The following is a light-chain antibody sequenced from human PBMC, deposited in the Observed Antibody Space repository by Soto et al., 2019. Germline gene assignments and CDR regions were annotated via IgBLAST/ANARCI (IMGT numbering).Light chain of an antibody. V-gene: IGKV3-11*01. CDR2: DAS. Sequence: EIVLTQSPATLSLSPGNRATLSCRASENVSRYLAWYQQKPGQAPRLLIYDASNRATGIPARFSGSGSGTDFTLTITSLEPEDFAVYYCQQRSNWPSTFGGGTKVEIK. CDR1: ENVSRY. J-gene: IGKJ4*01. CDR3: QQRSNWPST.